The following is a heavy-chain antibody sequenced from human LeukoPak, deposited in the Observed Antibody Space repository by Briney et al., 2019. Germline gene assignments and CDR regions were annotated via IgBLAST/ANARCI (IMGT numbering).Heavy chain of an antibody. Sequence: PGGSLRLSCAASGFTFSSYAMSWVRQAPGKGLEWVSAISGSGGNTYYADSVKGRFTISRDNAKNTMYLQMNSLRAEDTAVYYCARIGGSGSYSGHYFDHWGQGTLVTVSS. J-gene: IGHJ4*02. V-gene: IGHV3-23*01. CDR2: ISGSGGNT. D-gene: IGHD3-10*01. CDR1: GFTFSSYA. CDR3: ARIGGSGSYSGHYFDH.